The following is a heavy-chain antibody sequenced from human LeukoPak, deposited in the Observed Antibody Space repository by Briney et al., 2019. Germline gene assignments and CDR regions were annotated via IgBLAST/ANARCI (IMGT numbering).Heavy chain of an antibody. V-gene: IGHV3-23*01. Sequence: GGTLRLSCAVSGFTFSNYGMSWVRQAPGKGLEWVSTISGSGGRTYYADSVKGRFTISRDNSKNTLYLQMNSLRAEDTAVYYCASDSGYDHHGLFDYWGQGTLVTVSS. CDR1: GFTFSNYG. D-gene: IGHD5-12*01. CDR3: ASDSGYDHHGLFDY. CDR2: ISGSGGRT. J-gene: IGHJ4*02.